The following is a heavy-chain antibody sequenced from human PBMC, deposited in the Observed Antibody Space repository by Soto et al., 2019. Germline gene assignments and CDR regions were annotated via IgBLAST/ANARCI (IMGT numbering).Heavy chain of an antibody. D-gene: IGHD6-13*01. CDR1: GYTFTGYY. CDR2: INPNSGGT. CDR3: ARADVSSSWHPDYYYGMDV. V-gene: IGHV1-2*04. Sequence: GASVKVSCKASGYTFTGYYMHWVRQAPGQGLEWMGWINPNSGGTNYAQKFQGWVTMTRDTSISTAYMELSRLRSDDTAVYYCARADVSSSWHPDYYYGMDVWGQGTTVTVSS. J-gene: IGHJ6*02.